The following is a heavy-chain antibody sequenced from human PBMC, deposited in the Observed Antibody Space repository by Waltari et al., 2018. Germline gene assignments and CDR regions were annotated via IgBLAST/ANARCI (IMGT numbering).Heavy chain of an antibody. V-gene: IGHV4-61*02. J-gene: IGHJ3*02. CDR3: ARDRWGPAFDI. D-gene: IGHD2-21*02. Sequence: QVQLQESGPGLVKPSQTLSLTCTVSGGSISSGSYYSSWIRQPAGKGLEWIGRIYTSGSTNYNPSLKSRVTISVDTSKNQFSLKLSSVTAADTAVYYCARDRWGPAFDIWGQGTMVTVSS. CDR1: GGSISSGSYY. CDR2: IYTSGST.